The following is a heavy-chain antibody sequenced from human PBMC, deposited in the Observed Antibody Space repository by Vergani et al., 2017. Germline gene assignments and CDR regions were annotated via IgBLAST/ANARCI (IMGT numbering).Heavy chain of an antibody. J-gene: IGHJ6*02. Sequence: QVQLQQWGAGLLKPSETLSLTCAVYGGSFSGYYWGWIRQPPGKGLEWIGSIDYSGSTYYNPSLKIRVNISVDTSKNQFSLKLSSVTAADTAVSYCARAPFDYYGMDVWGQGTPVTVSS. D-gene: IGHD3-16*01. CDR2: IDYSGST. V-gene: IGHV4-34*01. CDR3: ARAPFDYYGMDV. CDR1: GGSFSGYY.